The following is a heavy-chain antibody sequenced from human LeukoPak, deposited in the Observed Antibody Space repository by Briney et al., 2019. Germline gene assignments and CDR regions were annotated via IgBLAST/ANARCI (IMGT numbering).Heavy chain of an antibody. CDR2: ISSSSSYI. D-gene: IGHD1-26*01. CDR3: ARDQGGATPGFDY. Sequence: PGGSLRLSCAASGFTFSSYSMTWVRQAPGKGLEWVSSISSSSSYIYYADSVKGRFTISRDNAKNSLYLQMNSLRAEDTAVYYCARDQGGATPGFDYWGQGTLVTVSS. CDR1: GFTFSSYS. J-gene: IGHJ4*02. V-gene: IGHV3-21*01.